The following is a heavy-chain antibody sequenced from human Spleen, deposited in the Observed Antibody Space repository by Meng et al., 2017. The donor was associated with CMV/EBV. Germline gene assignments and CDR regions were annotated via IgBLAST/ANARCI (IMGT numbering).Heavy chain of an antibody. CDR1: GFTFSTYA. J-gene: IGHJ4*02. D-gene: IGHD1-26*01. CDR3: ARDRYLSPDD. Sequence: GESLKISCAASGFTFSTYAMHWVRQAPGKGLEWVSGINWNGGSTGYADSVKGRFTISRDNAKNSLYLQMNSLRAEDTALYYCARDRYLSPDDWGQGTLVTVSS. V-gene: IGHV3-20*04. CDR2: INWNGGST.